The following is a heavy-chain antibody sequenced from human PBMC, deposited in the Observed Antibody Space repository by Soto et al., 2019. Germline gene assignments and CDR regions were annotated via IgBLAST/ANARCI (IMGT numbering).Heavy chain of an antibody. CDR3: ARRNMYSSSPRFRGADFDL. Sequence: QLQLQESGPGLVKPSETLSLTCTVSGGSISSSSYYWGWIRQPPGKGLEWIGSIYYSGSTYYNPSLKSRVTISVDTSKNQFSLKLSSVTAADTAVYYCARRNMYSSSPRFRGADFDLWGRGTLVTVSS. J-gene: IGHJ2*01. CDR1: GGSISSSSYY. CDR2: IYYSGST. V-gene: IGHV4-39*01. D-gene: IGHD6-6*01.